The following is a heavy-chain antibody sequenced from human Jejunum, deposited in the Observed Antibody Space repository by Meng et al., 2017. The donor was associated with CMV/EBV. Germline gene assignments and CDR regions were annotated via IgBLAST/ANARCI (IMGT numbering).Heavy chain of an antibody. CDR3: ATGERQWQLLFDC. CDR1: GLAFTKAW. J-gene: IGHJ4*02. Sequence: GLAFTKAWMSWVSQTPGKGLEWVGRIKSYGDGGLTDYATRVKGRFTISRDDSENTLYLHMNSLDVEDTGVYYCATGERQWQLLFDCWGQGTLVTVSS. D-gene: IGHD1-26*01. CDR2: IKSYGDGGLT. V-gene: IGHV3-15*01.